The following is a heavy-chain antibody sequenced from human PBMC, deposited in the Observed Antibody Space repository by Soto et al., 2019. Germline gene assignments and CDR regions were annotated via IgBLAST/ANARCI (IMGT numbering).Heavy chain of an antibody. CDR2: ISYSGST. CDR3: ARHSRYDYIWGRWDFDY. J-gene: IGHJ4*02. CDR1: GGSINSYY. D-gene: IGHD3-16*01. V-gene: IGHV4-59*08. Sequence: SETLSLTCTVSGGSINSYYWSWIRQPPGKGLEWIAYISYSGSTNYNPSLKSRVTISVDTSKNQFSLKLSSVTAADSAVYYCARHSRYDYIWGRWDFDYWGQGTLVTVSS.